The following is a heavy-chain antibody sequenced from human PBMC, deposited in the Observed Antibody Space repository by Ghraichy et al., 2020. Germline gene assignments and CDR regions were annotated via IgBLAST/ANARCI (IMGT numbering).Heavy chain of an antibody. CDR3: ARDRELGH. V-gene: IGHV4-59*01. CDR1: GDSISNYF. J-gene: IGHJ4*02. Sequence: ETLSLTCTVSGDSISNYFWSWIRQPPGKGLEWIGYSYHSGSIDYNPSLKSRVTISVDTSKNRFSLRLSPVTAADTAVYYCARDRELGHWGQGTLVTVSS. CDR2: SYHSGSI. D-gene: IGHD7-27*01.